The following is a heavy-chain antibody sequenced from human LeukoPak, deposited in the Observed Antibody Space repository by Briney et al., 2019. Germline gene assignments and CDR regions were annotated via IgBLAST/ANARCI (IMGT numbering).Heavy chain of an antibody. CDR2: IIPILGIA. Sequence: GSSVKVSCKASGGTFSSYAISWVRQAPGQGLEWMGRIIPILGIANYAQKFQGRVTITADKSTSTAYMELSSLRSEDTAVYYCARDPYYYDSSGAIWGQGTLVTVSS. D-gene: IGHD3-22*01. V-gene: IGHV1-69*04. CDR1: GGTFSSYA. CDR3: ARDPYYYDSSGAI. J-gene: IGHJ4*02.